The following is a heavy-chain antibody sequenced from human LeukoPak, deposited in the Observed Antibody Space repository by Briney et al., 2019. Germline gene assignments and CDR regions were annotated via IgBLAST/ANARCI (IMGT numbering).Heavy chain of an antibody. CDR3: ARGQVYLDY. J-gene: IGHJ4*02. CDR1: GYTFATHD. Sequence: ASVSVSCMTSGYTFATHDITWVRQAPGQGLEWMGWVSAYIGNTFYAQNLQDRVTMTTDASTSTAYMELTNLESDDTAVYHCARGQVYLDYWGQGALVTVSS. CDR2: VSAYIGNT. V-gene: IGHV1-18*01.